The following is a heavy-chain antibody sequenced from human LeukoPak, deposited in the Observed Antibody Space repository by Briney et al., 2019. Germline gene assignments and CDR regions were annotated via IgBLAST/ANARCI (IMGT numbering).Heavy chain of an antibody. CDR1: GFTFDDYA. J-gene: IGHJ5*02. CDR2: ISWNSGSI. V-gene: IGHV3-9*01. Sequence: PGGSLRLSCAASGFTFDDYAMHWVRQAPGKGLEWVSGISWNSGSIGYADSVKGRFTISRDNAKNSLYLQMNSLRAEDTAVYYCARGRESGYDPWGQGTLVTVSS. D-gene: IGHD5-12*01. CDR3: ARGRESGYDP.